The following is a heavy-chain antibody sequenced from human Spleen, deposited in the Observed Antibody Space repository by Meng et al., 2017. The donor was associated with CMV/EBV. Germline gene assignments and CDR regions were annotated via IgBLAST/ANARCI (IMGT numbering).Heavy chain of an antibody. V-gene: IGHV3-33*08. J-gene: IGHJ6*02. CDR3: ARAPLGPRNYYYYGMDV. Sequence: GESLKISCVASGFTLSTSAMNWVRQAPGKGLEWVAVIWYDGNNKYYADSVKGRFTISRDNSKNTLLLQMDILRAEDTAVYYCARAPLGPRNYYYYGMDVWGQGTTVTVSS. CDR1: GFTLSTSA. CDR2: IWYDGNNK.